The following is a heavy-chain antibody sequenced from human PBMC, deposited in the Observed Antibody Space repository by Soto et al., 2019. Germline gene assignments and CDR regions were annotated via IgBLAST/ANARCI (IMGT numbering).Heavy chain of an antibody. J-gene: IGHJ4*02. D-gene: IGHD6-19*01. Sequence: EVQLLESGGALVQPGGSLRLACAASGFTFNNFALSWVRQAPGQGLEWVSGISASGTVTYYAASVKGRFTISRDNRENTLSLHIDNLRGEATASYYCLREGSRWYYFDCWGPGTLVTFAS. V-gene: IGHV3-23*01. CDR3: LREGSRWYYFDC. CDR2: ISASGTVT. CDR1: GFTFNNFA.